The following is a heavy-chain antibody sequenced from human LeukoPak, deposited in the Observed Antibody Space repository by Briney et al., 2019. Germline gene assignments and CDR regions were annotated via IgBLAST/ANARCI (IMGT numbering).Heavy chain of an antibody. D-gene: IGHD2-21*02. CDR2: ISHDGGRT. CDR3: ARDETEGPVWQFEL. CDR1: GFSFSSLA. V-gene: IGHV3-64*01. Sequence: GGSLRLSCAASGFSFSSLAMDWVRQAPEKGLEYVSGISHDGGRTYYANPVKGRFTISRDNSKNTLYLQMGSLRGEDMAVYYCARDETEGPVWQFELWGRGTLVTVSS. J-gene: IGHJ2*01.